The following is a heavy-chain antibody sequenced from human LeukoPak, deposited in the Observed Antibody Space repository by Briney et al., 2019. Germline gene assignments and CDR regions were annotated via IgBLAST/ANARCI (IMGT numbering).Heavy chain of an antibody. V-gene: IGHV3-30-3*01. CDR2: ISYDGSNK. D-gene: IGHD3-3*01. Sequence: GGSLRLSCSASGFTFSSYAMHWVRQAPGKGLEWVAVISYDGSNKYYADSVKGRFTISRDNSKNTLYLQMNSLRAEDTAVYYCARGIFGCFDYWGQGTLVTVSS. CDR3: ARGIFGCFDY. CDR1: GFTFSSYA. J-gene: IGHJ4*02.